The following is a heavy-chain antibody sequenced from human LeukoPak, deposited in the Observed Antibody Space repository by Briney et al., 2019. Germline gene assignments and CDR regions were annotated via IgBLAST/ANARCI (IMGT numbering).Heavy chain of an antibody. CDR2: ITTSGGAS. D-gene: IGHD4-17*01. CDR1: GFTFSDYA. Sequence: PGGSLRLSCAASGFTFSDYALNWVRQPPGKGLEWVSFITTSGGASYYADSVKGRFTVSRDNSKNTLFLQMSGLRAEDTAVYYCAKGTAVTTFFDPGGQGALVAVSS. V-gene: IGHV3-23*01. CDR3: AKGTAVTTFFDP. J-gene: IGHJ5*02.